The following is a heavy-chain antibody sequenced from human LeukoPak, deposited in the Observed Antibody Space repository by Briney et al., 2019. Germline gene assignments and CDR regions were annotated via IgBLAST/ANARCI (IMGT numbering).Heavy chain of an antibody. CDR1: GYTFSDFG. CDR3: VRWVDDYGDF. D-gene: IGHD4-17*01. J-gene: IGHJ4*02. V-gene: IGHV1-18*01. CDR2: ISAHNGDT. Sequence: ASVKVSCKALGYTFSDFGISWVRQAAGQGLEWMGWISAHNGDTNYPQNLQARVTLTTETSTSTAYMELRSLRSDDTAVYYCVRWVDDYGDFWGQGTLVTVSS.